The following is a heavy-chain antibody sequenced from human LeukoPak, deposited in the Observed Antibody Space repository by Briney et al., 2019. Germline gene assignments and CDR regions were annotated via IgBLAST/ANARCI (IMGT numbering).Heavy chain of an antibody. V-gene: IGHV3-30*02. CDR1: GFTFSSYW. CDR2: IRYDGSNK. D-gene: IGHD1/OR15-1a*01. Sequence: GGSLRLSCAASGFTFSSYWMNWVRQAPGKGLEWVAFIRYDGSNKYYADSVKGRFTISRDNSKNTLYLQMNSLRAEDTAVYYCAKINSWTNPTYYYYYMDVWGKGTTVTISS. J-gene: IGHJ6*03. CDR3: AKINSWTNPTYYYYYMDV.